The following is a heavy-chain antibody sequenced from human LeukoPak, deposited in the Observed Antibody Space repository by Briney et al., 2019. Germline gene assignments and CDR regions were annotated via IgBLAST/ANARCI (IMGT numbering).Heavy chain of an antibody. D-gene: IGHD6-19*01. J-gene: IGHJ4*02. Sequence: GGSLRLSCAASGFTVSSNYMSWVRQAPGKGLEWVSVIYSGGSTYYADSVKGRFTISRDNSKNTLYLQMNSLRAEDTAEYYCAEDRQYSSGAGLDYWGQGSLVTVSS. CDR2: IYSGGST. CDR1: GFTVSSNY. V-gene: IGHV3-53*01. CDR3: AEDRQYSSGAGLDY.